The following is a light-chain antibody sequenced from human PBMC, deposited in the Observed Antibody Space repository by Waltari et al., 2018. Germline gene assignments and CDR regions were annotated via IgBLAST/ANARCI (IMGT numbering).Light chain of an antibody. CDR1: QGLVHLDGNTY. J-gene: IGKJ5*01. CDR3: MQGTHWPFT. Sequence: DVVMTQSPLSLPVTLGQPASISCSSSQGLVHLDGNTYCNWFHQRPGQSPRRLIYRVSNRDSGVPDRFSGSGSGTDFTLRIGRVEAEDVGVYYCMQGTHWPFTFGQGTRLEIK. V-gene: IGKV2-30*02. CDR2: RVS.